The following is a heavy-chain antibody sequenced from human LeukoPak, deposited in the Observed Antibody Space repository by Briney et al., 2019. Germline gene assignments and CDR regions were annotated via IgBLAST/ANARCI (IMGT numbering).Heavy chain of an antibody. Sequence: PGGSLRLSCAASGFKFSDYGMSWVRQAPGKGLEWVSAITASGGATLYADSVKGRFTISRDNSKNTLYLQMNSLRAEDTAVYYCASSEHWLSYSDYWGQGTLVAVS. CDR3: ASSEHWLSYSDY. V-gene: IGHV3-23*01. J-gene: IGHJ4*02. CDR1: GFKFSDYG. D-gene: IGHD6-19*01. CDR2: ITASGGAT.